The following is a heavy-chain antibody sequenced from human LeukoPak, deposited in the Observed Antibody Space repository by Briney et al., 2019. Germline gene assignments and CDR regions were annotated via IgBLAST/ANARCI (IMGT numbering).Heavy chain of an antibody. CDR2: ISYDGSNK. V-gene: IGHV3-30-3*01. CDR3: ARDKDTMVVTATPGMEV. CDR1: GFTFSSYA. D-gene: IGHD2-21*02. J-gene: IGHJ6*02. Sequence: GGSLRLSCAASGFTFSSYAMHWVRQAPGKGLEWVAVISYDGSNKYYADSVKGRFTISRDNSKNTLYLQMNSLRAEDTAVYYCARDKDTMVVTATPGMEVWGQGTTVTVS.